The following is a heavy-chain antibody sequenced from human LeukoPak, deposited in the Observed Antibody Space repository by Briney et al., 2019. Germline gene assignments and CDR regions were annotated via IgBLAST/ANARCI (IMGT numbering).Heavy chain of an antibody. CDR3: ARDSRDFWSGYYRFDP. V-gene: IGHV4-59*01. J-gene: IGHJ5*02. D-gene: IGHD3-3*01. CDR2: SYYSGST. CDR1: GGSISSYY. Sequence: SETLSLTCTVSGGSISSYYWSWIRQPPGKGQEWIGYSYYSGSTNYNPSLKSRVTISVDTSKNQFSLKLSSVTAADTAVYYCARDSRDFWSGYYRFDPWGQGTLVTVSS.